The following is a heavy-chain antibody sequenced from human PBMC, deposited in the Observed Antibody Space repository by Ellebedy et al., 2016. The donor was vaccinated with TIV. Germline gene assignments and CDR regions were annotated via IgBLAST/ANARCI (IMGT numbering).Heavy chain of an antibody. V-gene: IGHV1-2*02. D-gene: IGHD3-3*01. Sequence: ASVKVSXXASGYTFTGYYMHWVRQAPGQGLEWMGWINPNSGGTNYAQKFQGRVTMTRDTSISTAYMELSRLRSDDTAVYYCARGLAYYDFWSGYYTFDYWGQGTLVTVSS. CDR1: GYTFTGYY. CDR2: INPNSGGT. CDR3: ARGLAYYDFWSGYYTFDY. J-gene: IGHJ4*02.